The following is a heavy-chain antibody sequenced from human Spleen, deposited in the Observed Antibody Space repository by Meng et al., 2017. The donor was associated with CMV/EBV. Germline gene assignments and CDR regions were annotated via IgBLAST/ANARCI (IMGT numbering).Heavy chain of an antibody. Sequence: RGSCRASGYTLTSHGVTWVRQAPVQGLEWMGWISPSIGSTNYVQKLEGRVTMTTDRSTTTAYLELRSLRYDDTAVYFCARGTGIFDYWGQGTLVTVSS. CDR3: ARGTGIFDY. V-gene: IGHV1-18*04. J-gene: IGHJ4*02. CDR2: ISPSIGST. CDR1: GYTLTSHG. D-gene: IGHD7-27*01.